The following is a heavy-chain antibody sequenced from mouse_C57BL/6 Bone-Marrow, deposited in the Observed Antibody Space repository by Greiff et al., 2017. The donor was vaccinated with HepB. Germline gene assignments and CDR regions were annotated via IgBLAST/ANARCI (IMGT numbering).Heavy chain of an antibody. CDR3: ARRGGGSSPYAMDY. J-gene: IGHJ4*01. V-gene: IGHV1-59*01. D-gene: IGHD1-1*01. CDR2: IDPSDSYT. Sequence: QVQLQQPGAELVRPGTSVKLSCKASGYTFTSYWMHWVKQRPGQGLEWIGVIDPSDSYTNYNQKFKGKATLTVDTSSSTAYMQLSSLTSEDSAVYYCARRGGGSSPYAMDYWGQGTSVTVSS. CDR1: GYTFTSYW.